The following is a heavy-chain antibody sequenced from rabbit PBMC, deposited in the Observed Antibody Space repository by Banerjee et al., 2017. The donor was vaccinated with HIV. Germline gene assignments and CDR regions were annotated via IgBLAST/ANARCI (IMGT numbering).Heavy chain of an antibody. V-gene: IGHV1S45*01. CDR3: ARDLTGVIGWNFNL. Sequence: QEQLEESGGDLVQPEGSLTLTCKASGSDISSNAMCWVRQAPGKGLEWIACINTSSGNTVYASWAKGRLTISKTSWTTVTLQMTSLTAADTATYFCARDLTGVIGWNFNLWGPGTLVTVS. CDR2: INTSSGNT. D-gene: IGHD1-1*01. CDR1: GSDISSNA. J-gene: IGHJ4*01.